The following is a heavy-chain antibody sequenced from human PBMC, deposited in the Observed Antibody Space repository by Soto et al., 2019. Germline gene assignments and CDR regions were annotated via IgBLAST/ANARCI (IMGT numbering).Heavy chain of an antibody. CDR2: TNTNGTAT. V-gene: IGHV3-74*03. Sequence: PGESLRLSCAASGFTFSAYWMHWVRQAPGKGLVWVSRTNTNGTATTYADSVEGLFTISRDNARNMLYVQINSLRAEDTAVYCCTRGYYYGMDVWGQGATVTVSS. CDR1: GFTFSAYW. J-gene: IGHJ6*02. CDR3: TRGYYYGMDV.